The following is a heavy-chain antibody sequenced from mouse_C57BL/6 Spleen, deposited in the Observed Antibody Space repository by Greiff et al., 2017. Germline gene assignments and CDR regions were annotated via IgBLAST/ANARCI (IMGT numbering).Heavy chain of an antibody. CDR1: GYAFSSYW. CDR3: ARENSNCGMDY. CDR2: IYPGGGDT. J-gene: IGHJ4*01. D-gene: IGHD2-5*01. Sequence: VQLQQSGAELVKPGASVKISCKASGYAFSSYWMNWVKQRPGKGLEWIGQIYPGGGDTNYNGKVKGQATLTADKSSSTAYMQISSLTSEDSAVYFCARENSNCGMDYWGQGTSVTVSS. V-gene: IGHV1-80*01.